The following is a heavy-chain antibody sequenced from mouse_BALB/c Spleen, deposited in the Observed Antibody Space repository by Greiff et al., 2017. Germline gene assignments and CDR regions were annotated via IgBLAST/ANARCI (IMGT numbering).Heavy chain of an antibody. Sequence: EVKLVESGGGLVKPGGSLKLSCAASGFAFSSYDMSWVRQTPEKRLEWVAYISSGGGSTYYPDTVKGRFTISRDNAKNTLYLQMSSLKSEDTAMYYCARHRGGYYWYFDVWGAGTTVTVSS. CDR2: ISSGGGST. CDR1: GFAFSSYD. J-gene: IGHJ1*01. V-gene: IGHV5-12-1*01. CDR3: ARHRGGYYWYFDV. D-gene: IGHD1-1*02.